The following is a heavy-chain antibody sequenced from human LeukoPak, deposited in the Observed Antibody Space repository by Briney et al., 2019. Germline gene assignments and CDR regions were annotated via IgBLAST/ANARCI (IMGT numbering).Heavy chain of an antibody. V-gene: IGHV1-8*01. J-gene: IGHJ5*02. D-gene: IGHD2-15*01. CDR3: ARTYCSGGSCLSWFDP. CDR2: MNPNSGNT. CDR1: GYTFTSYD. Sequence: EASVKVSCKASGYTFTSYDINRVRQAPGQGLEWMGWMNPNSGNTGYAQKFQGRVTMTRNTSISTAYMELSSLRSEDTAVYYCARTYCSGGSCLSWFDPWGQGTLVTVSS.